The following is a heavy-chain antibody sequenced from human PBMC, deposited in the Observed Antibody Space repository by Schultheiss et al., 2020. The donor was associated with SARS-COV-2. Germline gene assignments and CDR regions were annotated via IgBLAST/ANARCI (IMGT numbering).Heavy chain of an antibody. Sequence: GGSLRLSCAASGFTFDDYAMHWVRQAPGKGLEWVSAIGAAGDTYYLASVKGRFTISRDNAKNSLYLQMNSLRAEDTALYYCAKDRGPRGITIFGVVIPTRRYYYYYGMDVWGQGTTVTVSS. CDR3: AKDRGPRGITIFGVVIPTRRYYYYYGMDV. CDR2: IGAAGDT. J-gene: IGHJ6*02. CDR1: GFTFDDYA. V-gene: IGHV3-43*02. D-gene: IGHD3-3*01.